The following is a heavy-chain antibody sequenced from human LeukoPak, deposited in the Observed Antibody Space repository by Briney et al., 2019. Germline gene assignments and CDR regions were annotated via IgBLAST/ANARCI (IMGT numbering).Heavy chain of an antibody. CDR3: ARADPGGVSYYYYYYMDV. Sequence: SETLYLTCTVSGGSISSSSYYWGWIRQPPGKGLEWIGSIYYSGSTYYNPSLKSRVTISVDTSKNQFSLKLSSVTSADTAVYYCARADPGGVSYYYYYYMDVWGKGTTVTVSS. D-gene: IGHD3-16*01. CDR2: IYYSGST. V-gene: IGHV4-39*07. J-gene: IGHJ6*03. CDR1: GGSISSSSYY.